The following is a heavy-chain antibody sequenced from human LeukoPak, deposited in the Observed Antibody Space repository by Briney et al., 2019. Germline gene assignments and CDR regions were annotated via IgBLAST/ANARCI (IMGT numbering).Heavy chain of an antibody. CDR1: GGSISSYY. V-gene: IGHV4-59*01. D-gene: IGHD6-6*01. CDR3: ARGVAARPLGAY. J-gene: IGHJ4*02. CDR2: IYYSGST. Sequence: SETLSLTCTVSGGSISSYYWSWIRQPPGKGLEWIGYIYYSGSTNYNPSLKSRVTISVDTSKNQFSLKLSSVTAADTAVYYCARGVAARPLGAYWGQGTLVTVSS.